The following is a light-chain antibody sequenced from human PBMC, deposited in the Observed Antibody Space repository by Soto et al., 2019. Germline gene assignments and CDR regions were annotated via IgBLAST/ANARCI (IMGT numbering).Light chain of an antibody. V-gene: IGKV1-39*01. CDR2: AAS. CDR3: QQSRGIPYT. Sequence: DIQMTQSPSALSASVGDRVTITCRASQTISTYLNWYQQKPGKAPKLLIYAASTLQSGLPSRFSGSGSGKDFTLTISSLQPEDFATYYCQQSRGIPYTFGQGTRLEIK. J-gene: IGKJ2*01. CDR1: QTISTY.